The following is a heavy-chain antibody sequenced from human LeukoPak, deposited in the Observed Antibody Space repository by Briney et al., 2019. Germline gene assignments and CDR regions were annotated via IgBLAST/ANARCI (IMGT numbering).Heavy chain of an antibody. D-gene: IGHD3-22*01. CDR2: INHSGST. CDR3: ARGGNYYDSSGSTSDFDY. V-gene: IGHV4-34*01. J-gene: IGHJ4*02. Sequence: PSETLSLTCAVYGGSFSGYYWSWIRQPPGKGLEWIGEINHSGSTNYNPSLKSRVTISVDTSKNHFSLKLSSVTAADMAVYYCARGGNYYDSSGSTSDFDYWGQGTLVTVSS. CDR1: GGSFSGYY.